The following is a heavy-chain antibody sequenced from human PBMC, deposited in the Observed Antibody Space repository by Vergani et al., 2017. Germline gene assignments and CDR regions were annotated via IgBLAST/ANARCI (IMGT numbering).Heavy chain of an antibody. Sequence: QVQLQESGPGLLKPSQTLSLTCTVSGDSISSAGHYWTWIRQAAGRGLEWIGHIYISGATNYNPSLKSRVTISVDSSKKQFYLRLNSVTTADTAVYYCARDGGEYDKDALDVWGQGTKVTVTS. CDR1: GDSISSAGHY. V-gene: IGHV4-61*02. D-gene: IGHD2-21*01. J-gene: IGHJ3*01. CDR3: ARDGGEYDKDALDV. CDR2: IYISGAT.